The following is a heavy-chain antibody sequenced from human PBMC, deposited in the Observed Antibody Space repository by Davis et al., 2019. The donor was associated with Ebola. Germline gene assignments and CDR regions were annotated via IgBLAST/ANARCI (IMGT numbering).Heavy chain of an antibody. Sequence: HSQTLSLTRAISGDGVSLNSGGWTWLRQSPSRGLEWLGRTYYNSKWYNDYAVFVKSRLTVDPDTSKNQFYLQLNSVTPEDTAVYYCARGWLRSGFDSWGQGTLVTVSS. CDR3: ARGWLRSGFDS. V-gene: IGHV6-1*01. CDR2: TYYNSKWYN. J-gene: IGHJ4*02. D-gene: IGHD5-12*01. CDR1: GDGVSLNSGG.